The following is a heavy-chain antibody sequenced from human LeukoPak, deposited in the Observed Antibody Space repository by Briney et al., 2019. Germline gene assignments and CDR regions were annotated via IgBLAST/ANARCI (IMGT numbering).Heavy chain of an antibody. CDR2: DHPSEGT. D-gene: IGHD3-22*01. Sequence: PSGTLSLICAVSGGSVSHSNWWTGVRQSPGKGLEWIGEDHPSEGTNYNPFLKSRVTISLDNSKNQFSLELNSVTAADTAIYYCATYYDRSGYKHDYWGQGTLVTVSS. J-gene: IGHJ4*02. CDR3: ATYYDRSGYKHDY. V-gene: IGHV4-4*02. CDR1: GGSVSHSNW.